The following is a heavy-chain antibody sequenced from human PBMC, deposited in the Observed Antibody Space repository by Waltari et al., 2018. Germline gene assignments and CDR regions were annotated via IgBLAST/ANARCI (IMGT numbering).Heavy chain of an antibody. CDR1: GRSISSYY. CDR2: IYYSGST. CDR3: ARGGQQQLEGYWFDP. D-gene: IGHD6-13*01. Sequence: QVPLQESGPGLVKPSATLSLTCPVSGRSISSYYWLWIGTPPGKGLEWIGYIYYSGSTNYNPSLKSRVTISVDTSKNQFSLKLSSVTAADTAVYYCARGGQQQLEGYWFDPWGQGTLVTVSS. J-gene: IGHJ5*02. V-gene: IGHV4-59*01.